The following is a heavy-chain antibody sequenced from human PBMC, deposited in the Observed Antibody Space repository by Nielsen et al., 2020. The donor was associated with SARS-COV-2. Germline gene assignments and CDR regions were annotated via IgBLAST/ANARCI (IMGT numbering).Heavy chain of an antibody. CDR3: ARGWGYCSSTSCYGSWFDP. J-gene: IGHJ5*02. V-gene: IGHV5-51*01. CDR1: GYSFTGYW. Sequence: GESLKISCKGSGYSFTGYWIGWVRQMPGKGLEWMGIIYPGDSDTRYSPSFQGQVTISADKSISTAYLQWSSLKASDTAMYYCARGWGYCSSTSCYGSWFDPWGQGTLVTVSS. CDR2: IYPGDSDT. D-gene: IGHD2-2*01.